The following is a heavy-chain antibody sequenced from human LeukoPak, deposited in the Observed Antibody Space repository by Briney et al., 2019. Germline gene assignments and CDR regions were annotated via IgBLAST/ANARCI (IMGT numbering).Heavy chain of an antibody. D-gene: IGHD3-10*02. J-gene: IGHJ6*04. CDR1: GFTFSSYS. Sequence: GGSLRLSCAASGFTFSSYSMNWVRQAPGKGLEWVSSISSSSSYIYYADSVKGRFTISRDNSKNTLYLQMNSLRAEDTAVYYCAELGITMIGGVWGKGTTVTISS. CDR3: AELGITMIGGV. CDR2: ISSSSSYI. V-gene: IGHV3-21*01.